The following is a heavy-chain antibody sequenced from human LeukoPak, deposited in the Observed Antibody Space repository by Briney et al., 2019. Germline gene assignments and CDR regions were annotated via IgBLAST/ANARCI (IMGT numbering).Heavy chain of an antibody. V-gene: IGHV4-34*01. CDR2: INHSGST. J-gene: IGHJ6*03. CDR1: GGSFSGYY. Sequence: SETLSLTCAVYGGSFSGYYWSWIRQPPGKGLEWIGEINHSGSTNYNPSLKSRVTISVDTSKNQFSLKLSSVTAADTAVYYCARTYYYDSSGYYRYYYYYYMDVWGKGTTVTISS. CDR3: ARTYYYDSSGYYRYYYYYYMDV. D-gene: IGHD3-22*01.